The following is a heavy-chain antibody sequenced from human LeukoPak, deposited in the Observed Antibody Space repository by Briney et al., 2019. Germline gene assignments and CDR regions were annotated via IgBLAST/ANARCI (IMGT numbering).Heavy chain of an antibody. CDR2: ISYSGST. CDR3: ARGQAALWFGEL. CDR1: GGSVSSGSDY. Sequence: PSETLSLTCTVSGGSVSSGSDYWSWIRQPPGKGLEWIGHISYSGSTNYNPSLKSRVTISLDTSKNQLSLKLSSVTTADTAVYYCARGQAALWFGELWGQGTVVTVSS. V-gene: IGHV4-61*01. J-gene: IGHJ4*02. D-gene: IGHD3-10*01.